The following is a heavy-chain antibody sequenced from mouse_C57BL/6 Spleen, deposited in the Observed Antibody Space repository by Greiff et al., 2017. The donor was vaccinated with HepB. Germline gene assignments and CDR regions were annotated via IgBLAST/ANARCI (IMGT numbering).Heavy chain of an antibody. V-gene: IGHV1-52*01. Sequence: QVQLQQPGAELVRPGSSVKLSCKASGYTFTSYWMHWVKQRPIQGLEWIGNIDPSDSETHYNQKFKDKATLTVDKSSSTAYMQLSSLTSEDSAVYYCARSSDYYGSSYAWFAYWGQGTLVTVSA. CDR1: GYTFTSYW. CDR3: ARSSDYYGSSYAWFAY. D-gene: IGHD1-1*01. CDR2: IDPSDSET. J-gene: IGHJ3*01.